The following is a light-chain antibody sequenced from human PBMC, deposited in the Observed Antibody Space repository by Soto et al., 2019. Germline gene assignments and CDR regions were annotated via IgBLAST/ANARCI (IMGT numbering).Light chain of an antibody. CDR1: QSVSSY. CDR2: DAS. CDR3: QQRRNWPRFT. J-gene: IGKJ3*01. V-gene: IGKV3-11*01. Sequence: EIVLTQSPATLSLSPGERATLSCRASQSVSSYLAWYQQKPGQAPRLLIYDASNRATGIPARFSGSGSGTDFTLPISSLEPEDFAVYYCQQRRNWPRFTFGPGTKVDIK.